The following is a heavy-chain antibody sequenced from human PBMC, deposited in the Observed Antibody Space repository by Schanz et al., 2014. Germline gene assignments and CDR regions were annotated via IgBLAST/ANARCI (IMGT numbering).Heavy chain of an antibody. CDR2: IYSDGST. D-gene: IGHD4-17*01. J-gene: IGHJ3*02. Sequence: DVQLVESGGGLAQPGGSLILSCAASGFIFNDYYMNWVRQAPGKGLECVSIIYSDGSTYYVDSVKGRFIISRDNSKNTVYLQMNSLRAEDTALYYCAKDPHKDYGGKPQALDIWGQGTMVTVSS. V-gene: IGHV3-66*01. CDR3: AKDPHKDYGGKPQALDI. CDR1: GFIFNDYY.